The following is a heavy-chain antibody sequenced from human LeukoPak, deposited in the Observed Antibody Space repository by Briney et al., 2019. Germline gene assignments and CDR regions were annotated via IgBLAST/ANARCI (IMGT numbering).Heavy chain of an antibody. Sequence: PSETLSLTCIVSGGSISGYHWSWIRQPAGKGLEWIGHMDTSGHTNYNSSLMSRVTMSVDTSKNQLSLRLTSVTAADTAVYYCARHWSHSVAQFGRSYWFDPWGQGTLVTVSS. CDR2: MDTSGHT. J-gene: IGHJ5*02. CDR3: ARHWSHSVAQFGRSYWFDP. CDR1: GGSISGYH. D-gene: IGHD2-15*01. V-gene: IGHV4-4*07.